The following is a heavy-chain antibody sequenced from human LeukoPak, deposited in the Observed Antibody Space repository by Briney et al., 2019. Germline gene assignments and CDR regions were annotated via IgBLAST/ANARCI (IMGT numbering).Heavy chain of an antibody. CDR3: AKDSMARNYYGSGSYPIFDY. CDR1: GFTFSSYA. V-gene: IGHV3-23*01. J-gene: IGHJ4*02. D-gene: IGHD3-10*01. CDR2: ISGSGGST. Sequence: GGSLRLSCAASGFTFSSYAMSWVRQAPGKGLEWVSAISGSGGSTYYADSVKGRFTISRDNSKNTLYLQMNSLRAEDTAVYYCAKDSMARNYYGSGSYPIFDYWGQGTLVTVS.